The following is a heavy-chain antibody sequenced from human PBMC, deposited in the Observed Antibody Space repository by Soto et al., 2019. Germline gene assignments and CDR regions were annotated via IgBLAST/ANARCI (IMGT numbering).Heavy chain of an antibody. CDR1: GYTCSNDA. V-gene: IGHV1-3*01. J-gene: IGHJ5*02. CDR2: INPGIGYT. D-gene: IGHD3-16*01. Sequence: VKVSCKASGYTCSNDAVHWVRQAPGQRPEWMGWINPGIGYTRYPEKFQGRVTITRDTSANTVYMELSSLRSEDTAVYYCARVLSCYDNVWGRFDHWGQGTLVTVSS. CDR3: ARVLSCYDNVWGRFDH.